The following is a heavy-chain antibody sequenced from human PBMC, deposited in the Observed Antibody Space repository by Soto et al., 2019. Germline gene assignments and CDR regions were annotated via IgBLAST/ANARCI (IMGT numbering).Heavy chain of an antibody. CDR2: IKNKFGNGAT. V-gene: IGHV3-15*07. CDR1: GFPFSRAY. J-gene: IGHJ4*02. Sequence: EVQLVESGGGLVKPEESLRLSCAASGFPFSRAYMHWVRQAPGKGLEWVGRIKNKFGNGATDYAAPVQGRFTISRDDSSNTLFLQMNNLKAEDTAVYFCTTELGTNPVNPLNYWGQGTPVTVSS. D-gene: IGHD1-26*01. CDR3: TTELGTNPVNPLNY.